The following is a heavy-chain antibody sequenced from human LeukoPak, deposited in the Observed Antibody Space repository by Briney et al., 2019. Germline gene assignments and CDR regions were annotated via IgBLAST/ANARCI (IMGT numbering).Heavy chain of an antibody. CDR2: ISSSSSYL. J-gene: IGHJ5*02. CDR1: GFTLSNYN. D-gene: IGHD6-19*01. CDR3: ARGADTGYSSDS. Sequence: GGSLRLSCAASGFTLSNYNMNWVRQAPGKGLEWVSSISSSSSYLFFADSVKGRFTISRDNTKNSLYLQMNSLRVDDTAVYYCARGADTGYSSDSWGQGTLVTVSS. V-gene: IGHV3-21*01.